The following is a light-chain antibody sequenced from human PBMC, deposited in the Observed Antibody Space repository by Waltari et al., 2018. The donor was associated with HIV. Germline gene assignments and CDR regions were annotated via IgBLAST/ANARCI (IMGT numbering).Light chain of an antibody. J-gene: IGKJ2*01. Sequence: DVVMTQSPLSLSVTLGQPASISCRSSQSLVHTDGNTYLNWFRQRPGQSPRRLIYNVSNRDSGVPDRFSGSGSGTDFTLEINRVEAEDVGIYYCMQGTHWPPYTFGQGTKLEIK. CDR3: MQGTHWPPYT. CDR2: NVS. V-gene: IGKV2-30*02. CDR1: QSLVHTDGNTY.